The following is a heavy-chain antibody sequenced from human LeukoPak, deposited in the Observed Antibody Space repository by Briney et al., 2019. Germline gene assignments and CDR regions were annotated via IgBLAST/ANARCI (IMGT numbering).Heavy chain of an antibody. CDR1: GFTLSGYS. Sequence: GRSLRLSCVSSGFTLSGYSMHWVRQAPGKGLEWVAVLSYDETYKYYADSVKGRFTISRDNAENSLYLQMNSLRAEDTAVYYCATPTRITIFGVVRDYWGQGTLVTVSS. J-gene: IGHJ4*02. CDR3: ATPTRITIFGVVRDY. D-gene: IGHD3-3*01. CDR2: LSYDETYK. V-gene: IGHV3-30*04.